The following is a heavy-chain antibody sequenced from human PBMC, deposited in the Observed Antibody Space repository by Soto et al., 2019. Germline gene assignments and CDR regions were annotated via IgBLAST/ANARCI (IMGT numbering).Heavy chain of an antibody. CDR3: ARDGGYNTLSGSSRANGLDV. J-gene: IGHJ6*02. Sequence: EVQLVESGGGLVQPGGSLRLSCVASGFTVSGNYMSWGRQAPGKGLEWVSVVYANNNTYYADSVKGRFTISRDSSKNTLYLQMNNLRAEDTAVYYCARDGGYNTLSGSSRANGLDVWGQGTTVTVSS. D-gene: IGHD3-9*01. CDR2: VYANNNT. CDR1: GFTVSGNY. V-gene: IGHV3-66*01.